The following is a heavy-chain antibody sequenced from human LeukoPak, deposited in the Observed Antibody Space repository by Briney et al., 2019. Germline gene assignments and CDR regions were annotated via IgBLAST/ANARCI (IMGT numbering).Heavy chain of an antibody. CDR2: FHNSGTS. V-gene: IGHV4-59*01. CDR1: DDSISDYY. J-gene: IGHJ4*02. Sequence: TSETLSLTCTVSDDSISDYYRGWIRQPPGKGLQWIGYFHNSGTSTYNPSLKSRVTISADTSKNQFSLKLNSLTTADTAVYYCTRGAGWLIDYWGQGILVTVSS. D-gene: IGHD3-16*01. CDR3: TRGAGWLIDY.